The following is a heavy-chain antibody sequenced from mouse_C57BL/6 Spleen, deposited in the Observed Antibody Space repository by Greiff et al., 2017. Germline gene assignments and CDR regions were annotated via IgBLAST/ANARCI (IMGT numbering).Heavy chain of an antibody. J-gene: IGHJ4*01. CDR3: ARDTTVVEEDAMDY. CDR1: GYTFTSYW. CDR2: IYPGSGST. Sequence: QVQLQQPGAELVKPGASVKMSCKASGYTFTSYWITWVKPRPGQGLAWIGDIYPGSGSTNYNEKFKSKATLTVDTSSSTAYMQLSSLTSEDSAVYYCARDTTVVEEDAMDYWGQGTSVTVSS. V-gene: IGHV1-55*01. D-gene: IGHD1-1*01.